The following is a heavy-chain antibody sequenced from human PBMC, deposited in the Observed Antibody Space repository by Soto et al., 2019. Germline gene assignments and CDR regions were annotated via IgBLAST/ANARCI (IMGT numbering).Heavy chain of an antibody. J-gene: IGHJ6*02. CDR3: ARGRGIAAAGRFWVDWSMDV. CDR2: INHSGST. CDR1: GGSFSGYY. D-gene: IGHD6-13*01. V-gene: IGHV4-34*01. Sequence: KPSETLSLTCAVYGGSFSGYYWSWIRQPPGKGLEWIGEINHSGSTNYNPSLKSRVTISVDTSKNQFSLKLSSVTAADTAVYYCARGRGIAAAGRFWVDWSMDVWGQGTTVTVSS.